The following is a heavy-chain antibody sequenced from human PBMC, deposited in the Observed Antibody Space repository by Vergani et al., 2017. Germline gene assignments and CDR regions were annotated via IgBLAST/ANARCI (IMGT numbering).Heavy chain of an antibody. CDR1: GGTFSSYA. J-gene: IGHJ5*02. Sequence: QVQLVQSGAEVKKPGASVKVSCKASGGTFSSYAISWVRQAPGQGLEWMGWMNPNSGNTGYAQKFQGRVTMTRNTSISTAYMELSSLRSEDTAVYYCARGRGKKYNWFDPWGQGTLVTVSS. V-gene: IGHV1-8*02. CDR2: MNPNSGNT. CDR3: ARGRGKKYNWFDP. D-gene: IGHD1-14*01.